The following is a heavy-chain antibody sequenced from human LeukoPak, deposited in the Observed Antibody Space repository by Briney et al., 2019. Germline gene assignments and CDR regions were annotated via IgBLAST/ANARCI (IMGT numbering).Heavy chain of an antibody. Sequence: KPSETLSLTCTVSGGSISSYYWSWIRQPPGKGLEWIGYIYYSGSTNYNPSLKSRVTISVDTSKNQFSLKLSPVTAADTAVYFCARAVPATIDAFDLWGQGTMVTVSS. CDR2: IYYSGST. CDR1: GGSISSYY. CDR3: ARAVPATIDAFDL. D-gene: IGHD2-2*02. V-gene: IGHV4-59*08. J-gene: IGHJ3*01.